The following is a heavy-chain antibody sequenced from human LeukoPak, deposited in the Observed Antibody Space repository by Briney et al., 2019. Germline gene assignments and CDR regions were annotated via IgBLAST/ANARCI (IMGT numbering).Heavy chain of an antibody. D-gene: IGHD4-17*01. CDR2: INPKNAAT. CDR3: ARVGGRVDYGDYRGGLDY. J-gene: IGHJ4*02. V-gene: IGHV1-2*02. CDR1: GYTFTGHY. Sequence: ASVKVSCKASGYTFTGHYMHWVRQAPGQGLEWMGWINPKNAATNYAQKFQGRVTMTRDTSSGTVYMELSSLSSDDTAVYHCARVGGRVDYGDYRGGLDYWGPGTLVVVSS.